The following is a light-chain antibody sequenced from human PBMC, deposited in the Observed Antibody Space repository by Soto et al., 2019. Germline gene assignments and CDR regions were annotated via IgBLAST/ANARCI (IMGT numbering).Light chain of an antibody. CDR2: HAS. CDR1: QSVSNN. V-gene: IGKV3-15*01. CDR3: QQYNKSQLT. J-gene: IGKJ4*01. Sequence: EIVMTQSPATLSVSPGERATLSCRASQSVSNNLAWYQQKPGQAPRLLIYHASTRATSIPTRFSGGGSGTEVTLKISSLQSEEFAVYYCQQYNKSQLTFGGGNKVEIK.